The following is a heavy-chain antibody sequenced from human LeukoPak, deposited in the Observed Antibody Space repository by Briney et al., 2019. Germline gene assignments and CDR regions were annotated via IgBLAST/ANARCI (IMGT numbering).Heavy chain of an antibody. V-gene: IGHV4-59*08. CDR3: ARHRNLSGYLFFDY. Sequence: SETLSLTCTVSGGSISSYYWSWIRQPPGKGLEWIGYIYYSGSTNYNPSLKSRVTISVDTSKNQFSLKLSSVTAADTAVYYCARHRNLSGYLFFDYWGQGTLVTVSS. J-gene: IGHJ4*02. CDR2: IYYSGST. D-gene: IGHD3-3*01. CDR1: GGSISSYY.